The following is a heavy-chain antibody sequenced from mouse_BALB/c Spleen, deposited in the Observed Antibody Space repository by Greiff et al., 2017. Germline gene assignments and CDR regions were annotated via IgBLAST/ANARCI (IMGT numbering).Heavy chain of an antibody. CDR3: ARGYYYGSSQGNYFDY. V-gene: IGHV1-54*01. CDR1: GYAFTNYL. J-gene: IGHJ2*01. D-gene: IGHD1-1*01. Sequence: VQLQQSGAELVRPGPSVKVSCKASGYAFTNYLIEWVKQRPGQGLEWIGVINPGSGGTNYNEKFKGKATLTADKSSSTAYMQLSSLTSDDSAVYFCARGYYYGSSQGNYFDYWGQGTTLTVSS. CDR2: INPGSGGT.